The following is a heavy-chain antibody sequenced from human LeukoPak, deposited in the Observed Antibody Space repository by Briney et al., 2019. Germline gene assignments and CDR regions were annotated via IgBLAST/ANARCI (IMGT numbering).Heavy chain of an antibody. Sequence: SETLSLTCAVSGGSLSTYFWSWIRQPPGKGLEWIGYIYYSGSTNYNPSLKSRVTISVDTSKNQFSLKLSPVTAADTAMYYCARQGGANSFDYWGQGILVTVSS. V-gene: IGHV4-59*08. D-gene: IGHD1-1*01. CDR3: ARQGGANSFDY. J-gene: IGHJ4*02. CDR1: GGSLSTYF. CDR2: IYYSGST.